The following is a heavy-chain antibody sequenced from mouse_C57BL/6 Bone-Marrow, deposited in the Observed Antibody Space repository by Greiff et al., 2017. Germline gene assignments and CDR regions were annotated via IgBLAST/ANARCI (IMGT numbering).Heavy chain of an antibody. J-gene: IGHJ3*01. Sequence: VMLVESGPGLVAPSQSLSIPCTVSGFSLTSYGVDWVRQSPGKGLEWLGVIWGVGSTNYNSALKSRLSISKDNSKSQVFLKMNSQQTDDTAMYYCASLLTGKGAYWGQGTLVTVSA. V-gene: IGHV2-6*01. CDR1: GFSLTSYG. CDR3: ASLLTGKGAY. CDR2: IWGVGST. D-gene: IGHD4-1*01.